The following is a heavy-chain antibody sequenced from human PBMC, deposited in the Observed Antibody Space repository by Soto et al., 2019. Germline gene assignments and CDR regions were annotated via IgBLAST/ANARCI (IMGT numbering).Heavy chain of an antibody. D-gene: IGHD5-18*01. CDR1: GGSISSGDYY. CDR3: ARGIQLCNWFDP. CDR2: IYYSGST. V-gene: IGHV4-30-4*01. J-gene: IGHJ5*02. Sequence: PSETLSLTCTVSGGSISSGDYYWSWIRQPPGKGLEWIGYIYYSGSTYYNPSLKSRVTISVDTSKNQFSLKLSSVTAADTAVYYCARGIQLCNWFDPWGQGTLVTVSS.